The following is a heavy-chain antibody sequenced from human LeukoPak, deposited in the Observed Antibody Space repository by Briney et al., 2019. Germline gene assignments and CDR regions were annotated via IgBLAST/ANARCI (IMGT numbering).Heavy chain of an antibody. J-gene: IGHJ6*03. V-gene: IGHV1-18*01. CDR3: ARVGKQQLVGNYYYYYYMDV. CDR2: ISAYNGNT. D-gene: IGHD6-13*01. Sequence: ASVKVSCKASGYTFSSYDVNWVRQATGQGLEWMGWISAYNGNTNYAQKLQGRVTMTTDTSTSTAYMELSRLRSDDTAVYYCARVGKQQLVGNYYYYYYMDVWGKGTTVTISS. CDR1: GYTFSSYD.